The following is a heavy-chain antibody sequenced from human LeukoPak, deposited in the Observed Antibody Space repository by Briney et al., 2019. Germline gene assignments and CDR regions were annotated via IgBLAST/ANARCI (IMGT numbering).Heavy chain of an antibody. Sequence: PGGSLRLSCAGSGFAFSDYYMSWIRQAPGKGLEWLSYISSGSSYTNYADSVKGRFTISRDNAKNSLYLQMNSLRSEDTAVYYCARDGDHSEVAYFDYWGQGTLVTVSS. J-gene: IGHJ4*02. CDR2: ISSGSSYT. D-gene: IGHD4-11*01. CDR1: GFAFSDYY. V-gene: IGHV3-11*06. CDR3: ARDGDHSEVAYFDY.